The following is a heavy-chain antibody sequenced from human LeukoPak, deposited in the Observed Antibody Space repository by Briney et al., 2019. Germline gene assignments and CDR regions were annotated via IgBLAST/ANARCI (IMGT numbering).Heavy chain of an antibody. V-gene: IGHV5-10-1*01. D-gene: IGHD2-15*01. CDR1: GYSFTSYW. Sequence: PGESLKISCKGSGYSFTSYWISLVRQMPGKGLEWMGRIDPSDSYTNYSPSFQGHVTISADKSISTAYLQWSSLKASDTAMYYCARLFYCSGGSCYLNWFDPWGQGTLVTVSS. J-gene: IGHJ5*02. CDR2: IDPSDSYT. CDR3: ARLFYCSGGSCYLNWFDP.